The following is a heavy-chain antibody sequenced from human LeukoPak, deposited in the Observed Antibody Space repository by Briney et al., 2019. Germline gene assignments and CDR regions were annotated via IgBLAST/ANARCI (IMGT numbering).Heavy chain of an antibody. V-gene: IGHV4-39*01. Sequence: SETLSLTCNVSGASIYGTTYFWGWIRQPPGKGLEWIGTIHYRGNAYYNPSLKSRVTISVDTSKNQFSLKLNSVTAADTAVYCCARLLRAAYPPPDYWGQGTLVTVS. J-gene: IGHJ4*02. CDR1: GASIYGTTYF. CDR2: IHYRGNA. D-gene: IGHD2-15*01. CDR3: ARLLRAAYPPPDY.